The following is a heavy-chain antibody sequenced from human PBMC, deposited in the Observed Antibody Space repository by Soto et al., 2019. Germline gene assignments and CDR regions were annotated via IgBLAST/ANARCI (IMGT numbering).Heavy chain of an antibody. V-gene: IGHV4-39*01. CDR1: GGSISSSXXY. D-gene: IGHD4-17*01. CDR2: IYYSGSA. Sequence: QVQLQESGPGLVKPSETLSLTCTVSGGSISSSXXYWGWIRQPPGKGLEWIGFIYYSGSAYYNPSLKSRVTISIDTSKNQFSLKLTSVTAADTAVFYCARHGVDYGDYASYYYYGMDVWGRGTTVTVSS. CDR3: ARHGVDYGDYASYYYYGMDV. J-gene: IGHJ6*02.